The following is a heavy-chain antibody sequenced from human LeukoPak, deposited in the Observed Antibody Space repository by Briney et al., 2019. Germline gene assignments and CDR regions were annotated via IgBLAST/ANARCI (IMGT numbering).Heavy chain of an antibody. CDR2: INHSGST. CDR3: ARGGTIYCSGGSCYSGHYFDY. V-gene: IGHV4-34*01. CDR1: GGSFSGYY. J-gene: IGHJ4*02. D-gene: IGHD2-15*01. Sequence: SETLSLTCAVYGGSFSGYYWSWIRQPPGKGLEWIGEINHSGSTNYNPSLKSRVTISVDTSKNQFSLKLSSVTAADTAVYYCARGGTIYCSGGSCYSGHYFDYWGQGTLVTVSS.